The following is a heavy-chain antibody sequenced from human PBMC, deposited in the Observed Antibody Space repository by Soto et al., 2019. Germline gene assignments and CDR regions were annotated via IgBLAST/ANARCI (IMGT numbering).Heavy chain of an antibody. J-gene: IGHJ4*02. V-gene: IGHV4-30-2*01. CDR1: GGSISSGGYS. D-gene: IGHD4-17*01. CDR2: IYHSGST. Sequence: PSETLSLTCAVSGGSISSGGYSWSWIRQPPGKGLERIGYIYHSGSTYYNPSLKSRVTISVDRSKNQFSLKLSSVTAADTAVYYCARAMTTVTTIDYWGQGTLVTVSS. CDR3: ARAMTTVTTIDY.